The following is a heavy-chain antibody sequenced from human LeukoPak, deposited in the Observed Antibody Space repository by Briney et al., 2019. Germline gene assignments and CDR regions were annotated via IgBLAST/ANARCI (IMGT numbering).Heavy chain of an antibody. Sequence: ASVKVSCKASGYTFTDYYMHWVRQAPGQGLEWMGWISAYNGNTIYAQKVKGRVTMTTDTSTNTAYMELRSLKSDDTAVYYCARASYCSGGSCYPDYWGQGTLVTVSS. CDR2: ISAYNGNT. J-gene: IGHJ4*02. CDR1: GYTFTDYY. V-gene: IGHV1-18*04. D-gene: IGHD2-15*01. CDR3: ARASYCSGGSCYPDY.